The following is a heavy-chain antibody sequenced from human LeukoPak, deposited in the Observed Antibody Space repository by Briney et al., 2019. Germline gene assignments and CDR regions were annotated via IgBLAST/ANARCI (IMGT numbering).Heavy chain of an antibody. CDR1: GFTFSSYA. CDR3: AREYYYDSSGYYPFDY. CDR2: ISYDGSNK. V-gene: IGHV3-30-3*01. J-gene: IGHJ4*02. D-gene: IGHD3-22*01. Sequence: GRTLRLSCAASGFTFSSYAMHWVRQAPGKGLEWVAVISYDGSNKYYADSVKGRFTISRDDSKNTLYLQMNSLIAEDTAVYYCAREYYYDSSGYYPFDYWGQGTLVTVSS.